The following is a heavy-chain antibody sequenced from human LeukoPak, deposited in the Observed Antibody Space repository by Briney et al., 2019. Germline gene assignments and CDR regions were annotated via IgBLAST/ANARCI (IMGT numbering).Heavy chain of an antibody. D-gene: IGHD1-26*01. CDR2: IYHSGST. CDR3: ARSLVGATTHYYYYYMDV. Sequence: SETLSLTCTVSGYSISTGYYCVWIRPPPGKGLEWIGSIYHSGSTYYNPSLKSRVTISVDTSKNQFSLKLSSVTAADTAVYYCARSLVGATTHYYYYYMDVWGKGTTVTVSS. CDR1: GYSISTGYY. J-gene: IGHJ6*03. V-gene: IGHV4-38-2*02.